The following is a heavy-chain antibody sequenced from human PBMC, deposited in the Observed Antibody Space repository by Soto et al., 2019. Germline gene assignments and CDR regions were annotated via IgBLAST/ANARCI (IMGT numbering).Heavy chain of an antibody. J-gene: IGHJ6*02. D-gene: IGHD3-9*01. V-gene: IGHV1-2*02. CDR1: GYTFTGYY. CDR3: ARSHGSITYYDILTGYYNGMDV. CDR2: INPNSGGT. Sequence: QVQLVQSGAEVKKPGASVKVSCKASGYTFTGYYMHWVRQAPGQGLEWMGWINPNSGGTNYAQKFQGRVTMTRDTSISTAYMELSRLRSYDTAVYYCARSHGSITYYDILTGYYNGMDVWGQGTTVTVSS.